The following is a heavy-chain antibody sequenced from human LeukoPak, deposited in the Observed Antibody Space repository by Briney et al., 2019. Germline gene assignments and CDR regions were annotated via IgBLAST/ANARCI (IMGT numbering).Heavy chain of an antibody. CDR3: AKDPRRYYDSSGPFDY. D-gene: IGHD3-22*01. V-gene: IGHV3-23*01. CDR1: GFTFSSYA. Sequence: GGSLRLSCAASGFTFSSYAISWVRQAPGKGLEWVSAISGSGGSTYYADSVKGRFTISRDNSKNTLYLQMNSLRAEDTAVYYCAKDPRRYYDSSGPFDYWGQGTLVTVSS. CDR2: ISGSGGST. J-gene: IGHJ4*02.